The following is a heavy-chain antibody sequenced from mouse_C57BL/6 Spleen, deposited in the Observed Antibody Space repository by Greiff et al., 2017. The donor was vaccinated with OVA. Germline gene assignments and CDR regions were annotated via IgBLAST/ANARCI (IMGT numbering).Heavy chain of an antibody. CDR1: GYTFTSYW. V-gene: IGHV1-50*01. D-gene: IGHD4-1*01. CDR3: ARGKAGTYYFDY. J-gene: IGHJ2*01. CDR2: IDPSDSYT. Sequence: QVQLQQSGAELVKPGASVKLSCKASGYTFTSYWMQWVKQRPGQGLEWIGEIDPSDSYTNYNQKFKGKATLTVDTSSSTAYMQLSSLTSEDSAVYYCARGKAGTYYFDYWGQGTTLTVSS.